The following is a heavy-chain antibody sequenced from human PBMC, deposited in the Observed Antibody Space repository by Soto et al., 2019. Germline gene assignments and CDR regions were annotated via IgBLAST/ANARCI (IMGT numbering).Heavy chain of an antibody. J-gene: IGHJ4*02. CDR2: IYYSGST. V-gene: IGHV4-39*07. CDR3: ARGGLHLGELSSSYYFDY. Sequence: PSETLSLTCTVSGGSISSSSYYWGWIRQPPGKGLEWIGSIYYSGSTYYNPSLKSRVTISVDTSKNQFSLKLSSVTAADTAVYYCARGGLHLGELSSSYYFDYWGQGTLVTVSS. D-gene: IGHD3-16*02. CDR1: GGSISSSSYY.